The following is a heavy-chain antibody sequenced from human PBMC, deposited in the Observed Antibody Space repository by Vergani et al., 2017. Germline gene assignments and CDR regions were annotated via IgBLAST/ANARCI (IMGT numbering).Heavy chain of an antibody. CDR3: AKHFRGWGIDY. J-gene: IGHJ4*02. Sequence: QVQLVESGGGVVQRGGSLSLSCATSGFTLSNYDMQWIRQGTGKGLEFVAFIQFDGSNQYYADSVKGRFTLSRDFSKNTLYLQLNSLRTDDTATYYCAKHFRGWGIDYWCQGTQVIVSS. D-gene: IGHD3-16*01. CDR1: GFTLSNYD. V-gene: IGHV3-30*02. CDR2: IQFDGSNQ.